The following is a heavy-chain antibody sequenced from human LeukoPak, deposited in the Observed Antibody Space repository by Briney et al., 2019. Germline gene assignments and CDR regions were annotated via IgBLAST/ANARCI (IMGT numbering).Heavy chain of an antibody. V-gene: IGHV4-4*07. CDR1: GGSISSHY. D-gene: IGHD2-15*01. CDR2: IYTSGST. J-gene: IGHJ3*02. CDR3: ARVKTGFVAFDI. Sequence: SETLSLTCTVSGGSISSHYWSWIRQPAGKGLEWIGRIYTSGSTNYNPSLKSADTMSVDTSKNQFSLKLSSVTAADTAVYYCARVKTGFVAFDIWGQGTMVIVSS.